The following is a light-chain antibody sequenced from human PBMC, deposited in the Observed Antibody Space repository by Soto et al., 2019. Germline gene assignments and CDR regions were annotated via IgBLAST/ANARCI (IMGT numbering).Light chain of an antibody. Sequence: DIHLTQSPSFLSASVGDRVTITCRPSQAVPNNMAWYQQKPGKPPKLLIYEESTLHSGVPSRFSGRKSGTQFTLTIDSLQPEDFGTYYCQQTYDSLVSFGGGTKVDLK. CDR1: QAVPNN. CDR3: QQTYDSLVS. J-gene: IGKJ4*01. V-gene: IGKV1-9*01. CDR2: EES.